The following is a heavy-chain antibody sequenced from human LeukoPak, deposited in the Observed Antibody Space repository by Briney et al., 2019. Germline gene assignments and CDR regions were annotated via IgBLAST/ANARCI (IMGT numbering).Heavy chain of an antibody. CDR1: GFTFSSYS. Sequence: RGSLRLSCAASGFTFSSYSMNWVRQAPGKGLEWVSYISSSSSTIYYADSVKGRFTISRDNAKNSLYLQMNSLRAEDTAVYYCARDTKVVVPAATYYFDYWGQGTLVTVSS. V-gene: IGHV3-48*01. CDR2: ISSSSSTI. D-gene: IGHD2-2*01. CDR3: ARDTKVVVPAATYYFDY. J-gene: IGHJ4*02.